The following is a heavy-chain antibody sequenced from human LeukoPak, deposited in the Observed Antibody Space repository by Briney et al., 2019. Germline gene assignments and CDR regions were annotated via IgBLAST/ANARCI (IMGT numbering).Heavy chain of an antibody. CDR1: GASVSSSH. CDR3: SEGYFEPFDH. Sequence: SETLSLTCAVSGASVSSSHWNWIRQFPGRGLEWIGCLSYTGKTDYNSSLISRVTISLDTSKNQVSLKLTSVTAADTAVYYCSEGYFEPFDHWGQGTLVTVSS. V-gene: IGHV4-59*02. D-gene: IGHD2/OR15-2a*01. CDR2: LSYTGKT. J-gene: IGHJ4*02.